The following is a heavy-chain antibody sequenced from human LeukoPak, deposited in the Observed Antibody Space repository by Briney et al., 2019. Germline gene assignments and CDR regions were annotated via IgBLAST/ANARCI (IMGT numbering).Heavy chain of an antibody. Sequence: GGSLRLSCAASGFTFSNYGMHWVRQAPGKGLEWVAVIWYDGSNKYFIDSVKGRFTISRDNSKNTLYLQLNSLRAEDTALYYCARDGHGVPLDYWGQGTLVTVSP. J-gene: IGHJ4*02. D-gene: IGHD4-17*01. CDR1: GFTFSNYG. CDR3: ARDGHGVPLDY. V-gene: IGHV3-33*01. CDR2: IWYDGSNK.